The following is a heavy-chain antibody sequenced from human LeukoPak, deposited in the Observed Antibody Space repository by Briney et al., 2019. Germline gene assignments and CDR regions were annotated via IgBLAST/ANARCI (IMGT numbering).Heavy chain of an antibody. Sequence: GASVKVSCKVSGYTLTELSMHWVRQAPGKGLEWMGGFDPEDGETIYAQKFQGRVTMTEDTSTDTAYMELSSLKPEDTAVYYCATGVEYRGLVLDYWGQGTLVTVSS. CDR2: FDPEDGET. CDR3: ATGVEYRGLVLDY. J-gene: IGHJ4*02. CDR1: GYTLTELS. V-gene: IGHV1-24*01. D-gene: IGHD6-19*01.